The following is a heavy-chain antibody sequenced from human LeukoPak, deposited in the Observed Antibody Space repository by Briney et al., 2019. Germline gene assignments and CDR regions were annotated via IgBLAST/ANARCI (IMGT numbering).Heavy chain of an antibody. CDR3: ARRGITYSSSFFAY. D-gene: IGHD6-13*01. V-gene: IGHV4-39*01. CDR1: GDSIGSSNNY. CDR2: IFYSGST. J-gene: IGHJ4*02. Sequence: PSETLSLTCTVSGDSIGSSNNYWAWDRQPPGKGLEWLGSIFYSGSTYYNPSLKSRVTISVDTSKNQFSLNLYSVTAADTATYYCARRGITYSSSFFAYWGQGTLVTVSS.